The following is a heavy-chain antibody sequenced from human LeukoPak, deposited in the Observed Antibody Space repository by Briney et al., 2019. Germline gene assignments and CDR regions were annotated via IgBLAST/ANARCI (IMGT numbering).Heavy chain of an antibody. CDR1: GGSISSSSYY. CDR2: IYYSGST. J-gene: IGHJ4*02. Sequence: PSETLSLTCTVSGGSISSSSYYWGWIRQPPGKGLEWIGGIYYSGSTYYNPSLKSRVTISVDTSKNQFSLKLSSVTAADTAVYYCARASPITMIVVVIDYWGQGILVTVSS. V-gene: IGHV4-39*01. D-gene: IGHD3-22*01. CDR3: ARASPITMIVVVIDY.